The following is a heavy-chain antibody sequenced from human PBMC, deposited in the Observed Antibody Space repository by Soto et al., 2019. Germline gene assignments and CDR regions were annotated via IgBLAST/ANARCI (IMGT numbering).Heavy chain of an antibody. D-gene: IGHD6-19*01. CDR3: ARQSIAVADY. Sequence: QLQLQESGPGLVKPSETLSLTCTVSGGSISSSSYYWGWIRQPPGKGLEWIGSIYYSGSTYYNPSLKSRVTLSVDTSKNQSSLTLSSVTAADTAVYYCARQSIAVADYWGQGTLVTVSS. J-gene: IGHJ4*02. CDR1: GGSISSSSYY. V-gene: IGHV4-39*01. CDR2: IYYSGST.